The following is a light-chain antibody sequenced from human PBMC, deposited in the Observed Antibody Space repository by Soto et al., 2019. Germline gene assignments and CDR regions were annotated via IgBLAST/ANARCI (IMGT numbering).Light chain of an antibody. Sequence: EVVLTQSPATLTLSPGERATLSCRASQSVRNFLAWYQQKPGQAPRLLIYEASNRAAGIPARFSGSGSGTDSTLTISSILPDDVGVYYCQQRTNWPRGTFGQGTNLEI. CDR1: QSVRNF. CDR3: QQRTNWPRGT. V-gene: IGKV3-11*01. CDR2: EAS. J-gene: IGKJ2*02.